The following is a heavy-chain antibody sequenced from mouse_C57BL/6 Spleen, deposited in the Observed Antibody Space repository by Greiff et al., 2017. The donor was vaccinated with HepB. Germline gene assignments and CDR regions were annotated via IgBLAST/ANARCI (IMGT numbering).Heavy chain of an antibody. V-gene: IGHV1-50*01. D-gene: IGHD1-1*01. Sequence: QVQLQQPGAELVKPGASVKLSCKASGYTFTSYWMQWVKQRPGQGLEWIGEIDPSDSYTNYNQKFKGKPTLTVDTSSSTAYMQLSSLTSEDSAVYYCARSGYYGSSLDYWGQGTTLTVSS. J-gene: IGHJ2*01. CDR3: ARSGYYGSSLDY. CDR1: GYTFTSYW. CDR2: IDPSDSYT.